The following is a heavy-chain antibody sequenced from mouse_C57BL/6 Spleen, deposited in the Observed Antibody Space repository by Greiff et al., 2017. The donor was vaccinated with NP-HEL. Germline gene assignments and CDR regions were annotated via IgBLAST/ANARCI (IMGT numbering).Heavy chain of an antibody. CDR1: GYTFTSYG. CDR3: ARQGSWFAY. Sequence: VQLQQSGVELARPGASVKLSCKASGYTFTSYGISWVKQSTGQGLEWIGEIYPRSGNTYYNEKFKGKATLTADKSSSTAYMELRSLTAEDAAVYFCARQGSWFAYWGQGTLVTVSA. CDR2: IYPRSGNT. J-gene: IGHJ3*01. V-gene: IGHV1-81*01.